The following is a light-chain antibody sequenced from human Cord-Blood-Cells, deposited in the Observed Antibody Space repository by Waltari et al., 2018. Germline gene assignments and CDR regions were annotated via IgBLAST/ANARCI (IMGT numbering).Light chain of an antibody. CDR2: AAS. Sequence: IQLTQPPSSLSASVGDRVTITCRASQSISSYLNWYQQKPGKAPKLLIYAASSLQSGVPSRFSGSGSGTDFTLTISSLQPEDVATYYCQQSYSTPWTFGQGTKVEIK. CDR1: QSISSY. CDR3: QQSYSTPWT. J-gene: IGKJ1*01. V-gene: IGKV1-39*01.